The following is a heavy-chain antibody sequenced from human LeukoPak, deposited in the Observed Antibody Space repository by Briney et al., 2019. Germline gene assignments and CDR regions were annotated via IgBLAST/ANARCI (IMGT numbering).Heavy chain of an antibody. CDR1: GFTFSSYW. J-gene: IGHJ4*02. Sequence: GGSLRLSCAASGFTFSSYWMSWVRQAPGKGLEWVANIKYDGSEKHYVDSVKGRFIISRDNAKNSLYLQVNSLRAEDTAVYYCVRDNNYYFDYWGQGTLVTVSS. CDR2: IKYDGSEK. V-gene: IGHV3-7*01. CDR3: VRDNNYYFDY. D-gene: IGHD1-1*01.